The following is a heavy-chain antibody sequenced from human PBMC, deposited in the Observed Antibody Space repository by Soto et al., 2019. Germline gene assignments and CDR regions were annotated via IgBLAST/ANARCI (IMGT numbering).Heavy chain of an antibody. CDR3: ARASRYCSGGSCYFLPGIDY. CDR1: GGTFSSYA. V-gene: IGHV1-69*12. D-gene: IGHD2-15*01. J-gene: IGHJ4*02. CDR2: IIPIFGTA. Sequence: QVQLVQSGAEVKKPGSSVKVSCKASGGTFSSYAISWVRQAPGQGLEWMGGIIPIFGTANYAQKFQGRVTITADESTSTACMEVSSLRSEDTAVYYCARASRYCSGGSCYFLPGIDYWGQGTLVTVSS.